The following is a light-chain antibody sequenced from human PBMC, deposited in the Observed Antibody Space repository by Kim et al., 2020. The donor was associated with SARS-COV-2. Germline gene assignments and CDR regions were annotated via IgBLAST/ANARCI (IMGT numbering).Light chain of an antibody. Sequence: VSPGRKASITCSGDKWGDKYACWYQQKPGQSPVLVIYQDSKLPSGIPERFSGSTSGNTATLTISGTQAMDEANYYCQAWDSSTAVFGGGTQLTVL. J-gene: IGLJ3*02. CDR2: QDS. CDR3: QAWDSSTAV. CDR1: KWGDKY. V-gene: IGLV3-1*01.